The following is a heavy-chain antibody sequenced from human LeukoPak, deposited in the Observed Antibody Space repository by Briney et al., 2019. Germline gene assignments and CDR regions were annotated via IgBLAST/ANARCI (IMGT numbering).Heavy chain of an antibody. J-gene: IGHJ4*02. CDR3: ARDGGGYSSSPYYFDY. V-gene: IGHV3-66*02. CDR2: IYSGGST. D-gene: IGHD6-6*01. Sequence: QPGGSLRLSCAASGFTVSSNYMSWVRQAPGKGLEWVSVIYSGGSTYYADSVKGRFIISRDNSKNTLYLQMNSLRAKDTAVYYCARDGGGYSSSPYYFDYWGQGTLVTVSS. CDR1: GFTVSSNY.